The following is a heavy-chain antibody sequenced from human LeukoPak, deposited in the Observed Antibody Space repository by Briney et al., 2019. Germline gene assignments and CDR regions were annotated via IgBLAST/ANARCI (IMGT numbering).Heavy chain of an antibody. V-gene: IGHV4-34*01. J-gene: IGHJ4*02. D-gene: IGHD3-10*01. CDR3: ARGMYYFSQYFDY. CDR2: INHSGST. CDR1: GGSFSGYY. Sequence: SETLSLTCAVYGGSFSGYYWSWIRQPPGKGLEWIGEINHSGSTNYNPSLKSRVTISVDTSKNQFSLKLSSVTAAATAVYYCARGMYYFSQYFDYWGQGTLVTVSS.